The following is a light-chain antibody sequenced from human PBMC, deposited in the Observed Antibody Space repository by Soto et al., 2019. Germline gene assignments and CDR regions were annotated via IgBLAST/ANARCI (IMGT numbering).Light chain of an antibody. CDR2: STS. V-gene: IGLV7-43*01. Sequence: QAVVTQEPSLTVSPGGTVTLTCASSTGAVTSGFFPNWFQQRPGQAPRALIYSTSNKHSWTPARFSGSLLGGKAALTLSGVQPEDEADYYCSSYTSSSTLEWVFGGGTKLTVL. CDR1: TGAVTSGFF. J-gene: IGLJ3*02. CDR3: SSYTSSSTLEWV.